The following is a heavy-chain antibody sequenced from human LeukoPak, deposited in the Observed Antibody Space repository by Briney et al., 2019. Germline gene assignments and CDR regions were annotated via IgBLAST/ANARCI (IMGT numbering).Heavy chain of an antibody. V-gene: IGHV4-39*01. D-gene: IGHD6-6*01. Sequence: SETLSLTCTVSGGSISSNSYYWGWIRQPPGKGLEWIGSIYYTENTYYSPSLRRCVTMSVDTSKNQFSLKLSSVTAADTAVYYCAGGYSSSSFDYWGPGTLVTVSS. J-gene: IGHJ4*02. CDR2: IYYTENT. CDR3: AGGYSSSSFDY. CDR1: GGSISSNSYY.